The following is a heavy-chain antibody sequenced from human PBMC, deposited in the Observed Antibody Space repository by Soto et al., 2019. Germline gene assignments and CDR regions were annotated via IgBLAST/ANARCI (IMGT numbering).Heavy chain of an antibody. CDR2: IYDTGSP. CDR1: GGSISNYY. J-gene: IGHJ4*01. D-gene: IGHD6-19*01. CDR3: ARVHVMVVAGSTFDY. Sequence: SSETLSLTCTVSGGSISNYYWSWIRQHPEKGMEWVGYIYDTGSPTYNPSLKSRITISVDTSNNQFSLKLTSVTAADTAVYYCARVHVMVVAGSTFDYWGHGTLVTVSS. V-gene: IGHV4-59*08.